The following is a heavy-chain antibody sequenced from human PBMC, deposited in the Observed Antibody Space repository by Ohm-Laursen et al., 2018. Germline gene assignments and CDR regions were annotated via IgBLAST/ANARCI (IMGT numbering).Heavy chain of an antibody. J-gene: IGHJ1*01. D-gene: IGHD6-19*01. CDR2: ISSYNGKT. CDR1: GYTFTSYD. V-gene: IGHV1-18*01. Sequence: ASVKVSCKASGYTFTSYDISWVRQAPGQGLEWMGWISSYNGKTKYAQKLQGRVTMTTDTSTSTAYMELRSLRSDDTAVFYCARAPDNSGWYGNLQHWGQGTLVTVSS. CDR3: ARAPDNSGWYGNLQH.